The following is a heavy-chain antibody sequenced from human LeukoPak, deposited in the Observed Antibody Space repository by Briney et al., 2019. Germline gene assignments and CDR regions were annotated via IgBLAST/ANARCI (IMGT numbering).Heavy chain of an antibody. CDR1: GFTFSSYS. J-gene: IGHJ6*03. CDR2: ISSSGSTI. Sequence: PGGSLRLSCAASGFTFSSYSMNWIRQAPGKGLEWVSYISSSGSTIYYADSVKGRFTISRDNAKNSLYLQMNSLRAEDTAVYYCARKKRIWGGDYYYMDVWGKGTTVTISS. D-gene: IGHD3-16*01. V-gene: IGHV3-48*04. CDR3: ARKKRIWGGDYYYMDV.